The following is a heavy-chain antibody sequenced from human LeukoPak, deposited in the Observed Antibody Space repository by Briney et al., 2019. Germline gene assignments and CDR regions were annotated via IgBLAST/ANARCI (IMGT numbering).Heavy chain of an antibody. J-gene: IGHJ4*02. CDR1: GFTFSNYR. CDR3: ARERYSYGLFDY. CDR2: ISSSGSTI. Sequence: TGGSLRLSCAASGFTFSNYRMNWVRQAPGKGLEWVSSISSSGSTIYYADSVKGRFTISRDNAKNSLYLQMNSLRAEDTAVYYCARERYSYGLFDYWGQGTLVTVSS. V-gene: IGHV3-48*04. D-gene: IGHD5-18*01.